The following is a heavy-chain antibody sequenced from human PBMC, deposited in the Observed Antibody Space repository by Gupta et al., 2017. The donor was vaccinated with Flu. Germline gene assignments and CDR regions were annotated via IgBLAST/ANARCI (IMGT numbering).Heavy chain of an antibody. V-gene: IGHV3-15*01. Sequence: EVQLMESGGGLVKSGGSLRLSCAASGFTFNNAWLGWVRQAPGKGLEWVGRIKSKTDGGTTDYAAPVRGRFTISRDDSTKDLFLQLNSLKTEDTAVYYCVTDNSVGFFDNWGQGTLVIVSS. J-gene: IGHJ4*02. CDR2: IKSKTDGGTT. D-gene: IGHD1-26*01. CDR3: VTDNSVGFFDN. CDR1: GFTFNNAW.